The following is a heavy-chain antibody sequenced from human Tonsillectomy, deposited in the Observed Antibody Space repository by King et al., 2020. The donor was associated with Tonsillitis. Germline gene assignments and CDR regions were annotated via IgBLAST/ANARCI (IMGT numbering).Heavy chain of an antibody. CDR3: AKPTGYLHAFDI. D-gene: IGHD6-13*01. J-gene: IGHJ3*02. Sequence: VQLVESGGGLVQPGGSLRLFCAASGVTFSSYAMSWVCQSPGKGLEWVSAIIGSCNTTYYADSAKGRFTISRDNSKNTLYLQMNSLRAEDTAVYYCAKPTGYLHAFDIWGQGTMVTVSS. V-gene: IGHV3-23*04. CDR1: GVTFSSYA. CDR2: IIGSCNTT.